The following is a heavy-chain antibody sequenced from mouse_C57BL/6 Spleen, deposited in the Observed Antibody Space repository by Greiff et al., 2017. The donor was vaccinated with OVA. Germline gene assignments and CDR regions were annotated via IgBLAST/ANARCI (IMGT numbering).Heavy chain of an antibody. Sequence: VQLQQPGAELVKPGASVKLSCKASGYTFTSYWMHWVKPRPGQGLEWIGMIHPNSGSTNYNEKFKSKATLTVDKSSSTAYMQLSSLTSEDSAVYYCARSGYYGSSWDYAMDYWGQGTSVTVSS. CDR1: GYTFTSYW. D-gene: IGHD1-1*01. CDR2: IHPNSGST. CDR3: ARSGYYGSSWDYAMDY. V-gene: IGHV1-64*01. J-gene: IGHJ4*01.